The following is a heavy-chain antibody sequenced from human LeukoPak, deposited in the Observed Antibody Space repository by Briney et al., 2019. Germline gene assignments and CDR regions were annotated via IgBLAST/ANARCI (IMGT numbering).Heavy chain of an antibody. V-gene: IGHV3-64*01. J-gene: IGHJ3*02. Sequence: GGSLRLSCAASGFTFNSYAMHWVRQAPGKGLEYVSAISDNGANTYYANSVKGGFSISRDNSKSTLYLQMGSLRVEDMAVYYCARERLGLVIFDDAFDIWGQGTMVTVSS. CDR3: ARERLGLVIFDDAFDI. CDR2: ISDNGANT. D-gene: IGHD3/OR15-3a*01. CDR1: GFTFNSYA.